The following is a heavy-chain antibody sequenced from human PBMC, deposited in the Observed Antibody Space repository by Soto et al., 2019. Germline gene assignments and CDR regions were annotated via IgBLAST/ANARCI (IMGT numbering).Heavy chain of an antibody. D-gene: IGHD3-10*01. CDR2: ISYSGST. V-gene: IGHV4-61*08. CDR1: GDSIFRGDFY. Sequence: SWALSVTCTVPGDSIFRGDFYWIWIRQPPGKGLEWFGYISYSGSTKYTPSLRVRLTISAHTSKTELSLTLNSGSAASLAVSYCVNNRMVRGHPYWG. J-gene: IGHJ4*01. CDR3: VNNRMVRGHPY.